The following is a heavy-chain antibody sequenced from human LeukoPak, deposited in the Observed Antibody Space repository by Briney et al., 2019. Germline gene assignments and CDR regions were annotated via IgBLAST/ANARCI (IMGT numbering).Heavy chain of an antibody. CDR2: INPNSGGT. D-gene: IGHD3-22*01. CDR3: AKGAHYHDSSEGFDY. J-gene: IGHJ4*02. CDR1: VYTFTGYY. Sequence: ASVKVSCKASVYTFTGYYMHWVRQAPGQGLEWMGWINPNSGGTNYAQKFQGRVTMTRDTSISTAYMELSRLRSDDTAVYYCAKGAHYHDSSEGFDYWGQGTLVSVSS. V-gene: IGHV1-2*02.